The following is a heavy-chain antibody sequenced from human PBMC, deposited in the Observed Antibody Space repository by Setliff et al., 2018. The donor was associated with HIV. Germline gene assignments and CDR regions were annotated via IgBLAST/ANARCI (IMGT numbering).Heavy chain of an antibody. D-gene: IGHD4-17*01. CDR3: ARGDGSDSGIYFDS. CDR2: VKQDGSEQ. J-gene: IGHJ4*02. V-gene: IGHV3-7*01. CDR1: GFRFTTYW. Sequence: PSETLSLSCAASGFRFTTYWMSWVRQAPGKGLEWLANVKQDGSEQYYLDSVKGRFTISRDNGKNSLYLQMNSLRAEDTAVYYCARGDGSDSGIYFDSWGQGTLVTVSS.